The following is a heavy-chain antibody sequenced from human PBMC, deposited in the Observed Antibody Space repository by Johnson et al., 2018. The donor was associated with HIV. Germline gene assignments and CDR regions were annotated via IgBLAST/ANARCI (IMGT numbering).Heavy chain of an antibody. V-gene: IGHV3-30*04. Sequence: QVQLVESGGGVVQPGRSLRLSCVASRFTFSSYAMHWVRQAPGKGLEWVAVISYDGSNKYYADSVKGRFTISRDNSKNTLYLQMNSLRAEDTAVYYCARGDGSSLDAFDIWGQGTMLTVSS. J-gene: IGHJ3*02. D-gene: IGHD2-15*01. CDR3: ARGDGSSLDAFDI. CDR2: ISYDGSNK. CDR1: RFTFSSYA.